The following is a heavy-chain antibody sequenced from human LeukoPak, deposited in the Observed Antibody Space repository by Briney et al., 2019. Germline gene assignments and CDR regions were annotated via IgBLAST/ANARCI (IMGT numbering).Heavy chain of an antibody. V-gene: IGHV1-69*01. D-gene: IGHD3-10*01. CDR3: ARELEKLLWFGEFDDAFDI. Sequence: GASVKVSCKASGGTFSSYAISWVRQAPGQGLEWMGGIIPIFGTANYAQKFQGRGTITADESTSTAYMELSSLRSEDTAAYYCARELEKLLWFGEFDDAFDIWGQGTMVSVSS. CDR2: IIPIFGTA. J-gene: IGHJ3*02. CDR1: GGTFSSYA.